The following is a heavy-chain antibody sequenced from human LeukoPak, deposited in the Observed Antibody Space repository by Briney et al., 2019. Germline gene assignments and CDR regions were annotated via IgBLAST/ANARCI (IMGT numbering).Heavy chain of an antibody. J-gene: IGHJ3*02. CDR1: GGTFSSYA. CDR2: TIPIFGTA. CDR3: ARGVTMVRGVADDAFDI. D-gene: IGHD3-10*01. Sequence: SVKVSCKASGGTFSSYAISWVRQAPGQGLEWMGGTIPIFGTANYAQKFQGRVTITADESTSTAYMELSSLRSEDTAVYYCARGVTMVRGVADDAFDIWGQGTMVTVSS. V-gene: IGHV1-69*01.